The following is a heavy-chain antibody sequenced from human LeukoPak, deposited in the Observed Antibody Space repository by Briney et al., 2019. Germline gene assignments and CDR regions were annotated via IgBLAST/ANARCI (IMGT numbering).Heavy chain of an antibody. V-gene: IGHV3-23*01. J-gene: IGHJ4*02. CDR3: AKDPERIVVVPAAFDY. CDR1: GFTFSSYA. Sequence: GGSLRLSCAASGFTFSSYAMSWVRQAPGEGLEWVSAISGSGGSTYYADSVKGRFTISRDNSKNTLYLQMNSLRAEDTAVYYCAKDPERIVVVPAAFDYWGQGTLVTVSS. D-gene: IGHD2-2*01. CDR2: ISGSGGST.